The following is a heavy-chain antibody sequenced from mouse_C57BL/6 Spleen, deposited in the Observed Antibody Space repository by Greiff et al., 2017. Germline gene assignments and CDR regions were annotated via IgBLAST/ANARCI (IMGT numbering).Heavy chain of an antibody. Sequence: DVKLVESGGGLVKPGGSLKLSCAASGFTFSDYGMHWVRQAPEKGLEWVAYISSGSSTIYYADTVKGRFTISRDNAKNNLFLQMTSLRSEDTAMYYCARITTVVEFDYWGKGTTLTVSS. CDR3: ARITTVVEFDY. J-gene: IGHJ2*01. CDR2: ISSGSSTI. CDR1: GFTFSDYG. D-gene: IGHD1-1*01. V-gene: IGHV5-17*01.